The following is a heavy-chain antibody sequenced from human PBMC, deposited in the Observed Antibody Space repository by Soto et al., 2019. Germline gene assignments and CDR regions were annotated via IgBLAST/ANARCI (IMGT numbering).Heavy chain of an antibody. CDR2: IYYSGST. CDR1: GGSISTYY. V-gene: IGHV4-59*01. CDR3: VSGRWFHP. J-gene: IGHJ5*02. Sequence: SETLSLTCTVSGGSISTYYWSWIRQPPGKGLEWIGYIYYSGSTNYNPSLEGRVTISVDTSKNHFSLKLSSVTAADTAVYYCVSGRWFHPWGQGTLVTVSS.